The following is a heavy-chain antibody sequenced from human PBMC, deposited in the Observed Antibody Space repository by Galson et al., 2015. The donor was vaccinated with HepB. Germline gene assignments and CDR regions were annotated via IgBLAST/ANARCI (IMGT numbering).Heavy chain of an antibody. Sequence: SETLSLTCEVNGESFSGYYWTWIRRPPGKGLEWIGQINHSGNPTYKPSPQRRATMSVDTSRNQFSLRLTSVTAADTAMYYCARVRSQVVAGIMIPYSLDHWGQGALVTVSS. CDR2: INHSGNP. D-gene: IGHD3-16*01. J-gene: IGHJ4*02. CDR3: ARVRSQVVAGIMIPYSLDH. CDR1: GESFSGYY. V-gene: IGHV4-34*01.